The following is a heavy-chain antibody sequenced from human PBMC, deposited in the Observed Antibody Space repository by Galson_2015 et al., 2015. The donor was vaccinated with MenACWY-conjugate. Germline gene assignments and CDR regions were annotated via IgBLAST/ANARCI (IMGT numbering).Heavy chain of an antibody. J-gene: IGHJ5*02. CDR3: ARHARDGYNWGTDTYNWFDP. CDR2: IYYSGCT. CDR1: GGSISSSSYY. V-gene: IGHV4-39*01. Sequence: SETLSLTCTVSGGSISSSSYYWGWIRQPPGKGLEWIGRIYYSGCTYSNPSLKSRFTISVDTSKNQFSQKLSSVTAADTAVYYCARHARDGYNWGTDTYNWFDPWGQGTLVTVSS. D-gene: IGHD5-24*01.